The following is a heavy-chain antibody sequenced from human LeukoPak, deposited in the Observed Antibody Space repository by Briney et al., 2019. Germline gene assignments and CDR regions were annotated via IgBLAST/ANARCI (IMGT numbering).Heavy chain of an antibody. Sequence: GGSLRLSCAASGFTFSSYGMHWVRQAPGKGLEWVAVIWYDGSNKYYADSVKGRFTISRDNSKNTLYLQMNSLRAEDTAVYYCAREVRGSGKDFDYWGQGTLVTASS. J-gene: IGHJ4*02. CDR3: AREVRGSGKDFDY. CDR1: GFTFSSYG. V-gene: IGHV3-33*01. D-gene: IGHD3-10*01. CDR2: IWYDGSNK.